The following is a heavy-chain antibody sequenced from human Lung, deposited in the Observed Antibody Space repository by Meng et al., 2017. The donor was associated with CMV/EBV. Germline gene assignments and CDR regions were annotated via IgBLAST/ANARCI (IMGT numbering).Heavy chain of an antibody. V-gene: IGHV3-33*06. Sequence: SCAASGCSFSRYDMHWVRQSPATGLQWVAHIWDDGRNTNYAESVKGRFTISRDNSKKTVYLQLNNLRTEDTAVYYCVKVGGYASMYDYWGRGTLVTVSS. CDR2: IWDDGRNT. D-gene: IGHD3-22*01. J-gene: IGHJ4*01. CDR3: VKVGGYASMYDY. CDR1: GCSFSRYD.